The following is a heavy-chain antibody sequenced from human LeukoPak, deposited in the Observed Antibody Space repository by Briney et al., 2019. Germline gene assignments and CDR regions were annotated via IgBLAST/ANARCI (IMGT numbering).Heavy chain of an antibody. J-gene: IGHJ4*02. V-gene: IGHV3-74*01. D-gene: IGHD3-3*01. CDR1: GFTFSNHW. CDR3: ARENRLRLSLHYFDY. CDR2: IDGGGSTT. Sequence: GGSLRLSCAASGFTFSNHWMHWVRQVPGKGLVWVSRIDGGGSTTNYADPVKGRFSISRDNSKNTLYLQMNSLRAEDTAVYYCARENRLRLSLHYFDYWGQGTLVTVSS.